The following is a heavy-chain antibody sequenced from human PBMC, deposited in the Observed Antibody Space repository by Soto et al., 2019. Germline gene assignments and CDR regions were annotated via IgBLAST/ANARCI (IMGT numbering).Heavy chain of an antibody. CDR1: GGSISSGGYY. CDR2: IYYSGST. J-gene: IGHJ2*01. Sequence: LSLTCTVSGGSISSGGYYWSWIRQHPGKGLEWIGYIYYSGSTYYNPSLKSRVTISVDTSKNQFSLKLSSVTAADTAVYYCASLDSGAWYIDLSGRGTLVTVST. V-gene: IGHV4-31*03. CDR3: ASLDSGAWYIDL. D-gene: IGHD2-21*01.